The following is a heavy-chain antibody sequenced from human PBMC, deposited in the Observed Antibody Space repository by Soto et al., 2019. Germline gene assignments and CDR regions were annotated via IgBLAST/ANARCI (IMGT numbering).Heavy chain of an antibody. J-gene: IGHJ5*02. D-gene: IGHD3-10*01. V-gene: IGHV5-10-1*01. CDR2: IDPSDSYT. CDR1: GYSFTSYW. CDR3: ARRGAQFGAVLDCTDNWFDP. Sequence: EVQLVQSGAEVKKPGESLRISCKGSGYSFTSYWISWVRQMPGKGLEWMGRIDPSDSYTNYSPSIQGHVTISLDKSIXTXYXXGPSRSAEDSAVPYSARRGAQFGAVLDCTDNWFDPWGQGTLVTVSS.